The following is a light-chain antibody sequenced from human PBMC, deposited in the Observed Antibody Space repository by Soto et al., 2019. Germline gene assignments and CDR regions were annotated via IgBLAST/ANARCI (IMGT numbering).Light chain of an antibody. Sequence: EIVMTQSPATLSVSPGERATLSCRASQSVSSNLAWYQQKPGQAPRLLIYGASTRATGIPARFSGSGSGTEFTLTNSRLQSEDFVVYYCQQYNNWPMTFGQGTKVEIK. CDR1: QSVSSN. V-gene: IGKV3-15*01. CDR3: QQYNNWPMT. J-gene: IGKJ1*01. CDR2: GAS.